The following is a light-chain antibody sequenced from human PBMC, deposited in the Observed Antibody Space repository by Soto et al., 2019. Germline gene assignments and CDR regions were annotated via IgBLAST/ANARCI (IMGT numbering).Light chain of an antibody. V-gene: IGKV3-11*01. CDR3: QQRSNWPNT. J-gene: IGKJ5*01. CDR2: DAS. CDR1: QSVSSSY. Sequence: EIVLTQSPGTLSLSPGEKATLSCRASQSVSSSYLAWYQQKPGQAPRPLIYDASNRATGIPARFSGSGPGTDFTLTISSLEPEDFAVYYCQQRSNWPNTFGQGTRLEIK.